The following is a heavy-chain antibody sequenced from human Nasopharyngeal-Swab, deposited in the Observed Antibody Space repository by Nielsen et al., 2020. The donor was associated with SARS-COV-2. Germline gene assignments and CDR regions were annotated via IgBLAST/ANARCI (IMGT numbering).Heavy chain of an antibody. J-gene: IGHJ6*02. V-gene: IGHV3-74*01. CDR2: INSDGSST. CDR3: ARDLRFFTPSNYYYYGMDV. D-gene: IGHD3-3*01. CDR1: GFTFSSYW. Sequence: GESLKISCAASGFTFSSYWMHWVRQAPGKGLVWVSRINSDGSSTGYADSVKGRFTISRDNAKNTLYLQMNSLRAEDTAVYYCARDLRFFTPSNYYYYGMDVWGQGTTVTVSS.